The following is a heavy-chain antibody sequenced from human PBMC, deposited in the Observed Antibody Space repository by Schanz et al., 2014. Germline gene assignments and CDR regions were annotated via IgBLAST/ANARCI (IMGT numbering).Heavy chain of an antibody. J-gene: IGHJ4*02. CDR3: ARGGFFDSTSFDS. CDR1: GYTFTTYY. D-gene: IGHD2-2*01. CDR2: INPSSGTT. V-gene: IGHV1-46*03. Sequence: QVQLVQSGAEVKKPGVSVKVSCKASGYTFTTYYIHWVRQAPGQGLEWMGKINPSSGTTRIAQNCHGRLTVTRDTSASTVNMELSSLRSEDTAVYYCARGGFFDSTSFDSWGQGTLVTVSS.